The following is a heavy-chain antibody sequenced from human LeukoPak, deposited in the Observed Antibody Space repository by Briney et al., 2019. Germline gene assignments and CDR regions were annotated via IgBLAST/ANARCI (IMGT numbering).Heavy chain of an antibody. Sequence: GGSLRLSCAASGFTFSSYSMNWVRQAPGKGLEWVSYISSSSSTIYYADSVKGRFTISRDNAKSSLYLQMNSLRAEDTAVYYCASTPPHYDFWSGYYSYYYYGMDVWGQGTTVTVSS. CDR1: GFTFSSYS. D-gene: IGHD3-3*01. J-gene: IGHJ6*02. CDR2: ISSSSSTI. V-gene: IGHV3-48*04. CDR3: ASTPPHYDFWSGYYSYYYYGMDV.